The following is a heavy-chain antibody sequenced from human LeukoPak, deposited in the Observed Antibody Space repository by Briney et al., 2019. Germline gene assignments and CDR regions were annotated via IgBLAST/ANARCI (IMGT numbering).Heavy chain of an antibody. D-gene: IGHD6-19*01. CDR1: GYTFTSYG. J-gene: IGHJ6*02. CDR2: ISAYNGNT. V-gene: IGHV1-18*01. CDR3: AVAVAGIRAYYYYGMDV. Sequence: GASVKVSCKASGYTFTSYGISWVRQAPGQGLEWMGWISAYNGNTNYAQKLQGRVTMTTDTSTSTAYMELRSLRSDDTAVYYCAVAVAGIRAYYYYGMDVWSQGTTVTVSS.